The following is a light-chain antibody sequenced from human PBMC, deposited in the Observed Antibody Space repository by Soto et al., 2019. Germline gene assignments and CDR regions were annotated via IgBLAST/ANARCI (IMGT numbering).Light chain of an antibody. CDR3: QQSYSTPPVT. J-gene: IGKJ1*01. Sequence: DIQMTQTPSTLSASIGDRVTITCRVSESIRTWLAWYQHKPGKAPKFLIYDASSLESGVPSRFSGSGSGTDFTLTISSLQPEDFATYYCQQSYSTPPVTFGQGTKVDIK. CDR2: DAS. CDR1: ESIRTW. V-gene: IGKV1-39*01.